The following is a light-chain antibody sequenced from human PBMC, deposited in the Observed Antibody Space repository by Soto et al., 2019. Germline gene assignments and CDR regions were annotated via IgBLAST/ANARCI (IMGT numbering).Light chain of an antibody. J-gene: IGKJ1*01. CDR2: GAS. CDR1: QSVDRY. Sequence: EIVLTQSPATLSLSPGERATLSCWASQSVDRYLVWYQQEPGQAPRLLIYGASTRATGIQARFSGSGSGTEFTLTIRSLQSEDFAVYYCQQYNNWPRTFGQGTKVDIK. V-gene: IGKV3-15*01. CDR3: QQYNNWPRT.